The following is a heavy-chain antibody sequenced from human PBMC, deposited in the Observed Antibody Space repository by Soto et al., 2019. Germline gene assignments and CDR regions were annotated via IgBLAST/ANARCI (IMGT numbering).Heavy chain of an antibody. CDR2: IIPIFGTA. D-gene: IGHD2-2*01. V-gene: IGHV1-69*13. Sequence: SVKVSCKASGGTFSSYASSWVRQAPGQGLEWMGGIIPIFGTANYAQKFQGRVTITADESTSTAYMELSSLRSEDTAGYYCARDREIHCSSTSCYRYYYYYYGMDVWGQGTTVTAP. J-gene: IGHJ6*02. CDR1: GGTFSSYA. CDR3: ARDREIHCSSTSCYRYYYYYYGMDV.